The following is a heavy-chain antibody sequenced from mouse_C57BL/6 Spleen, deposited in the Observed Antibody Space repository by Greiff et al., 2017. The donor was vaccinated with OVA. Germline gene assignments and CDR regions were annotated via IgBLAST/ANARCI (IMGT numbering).Heavy chain of an antibody. CDR3: ARGPTTVVEGWFAY. CDR2: IYPGSGNT. Sequence: QVQLQQSGAELVRPGASVKLSCKASGYTFTDYYINWVKQRPGQGLEWIARIYPGSGNTYYNEKFKGKATLTAEKSSSTAYMQLSSLTSEDSAVYFCARGPTTVVEGWFAYWGQGTLVTVSA. D-gene: IGHD1-1*01. CDR1: GYTFTDYY. V-gene: IGHV1-76*01. J-gene: IGHJ3*01.